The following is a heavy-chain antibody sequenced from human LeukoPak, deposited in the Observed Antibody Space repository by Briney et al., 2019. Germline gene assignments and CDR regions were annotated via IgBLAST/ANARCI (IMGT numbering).Heavy chain of an antibody. CDR2: IYYSGST. CDR1: GGSISSYY. Sequence: SETLSLTCTVSGGSISSYYWSWIRQPPGKGLEWIGYIYYSGSTNYNPSLKSRVTISVDTSKNQFSLKLSSVTAADTAVYYCARGVGATIVWFDPWGQGTLVTVSS. CDR3: ARGVGATIVWFDP. J-gene: IGHJ5*02. D-gene: IGHD1-26*01. V-gene: IGHV4-59*01.